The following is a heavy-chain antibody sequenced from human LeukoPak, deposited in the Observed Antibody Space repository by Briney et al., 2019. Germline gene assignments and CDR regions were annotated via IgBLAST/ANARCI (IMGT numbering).Heavy chain of an antibody. CDR2: INHSGNT. D-gene: IGHD3-9*01. CDR3: ARGPRYYDILTGFHPYYYYGMDV. V-gene: IGHV4-34*01. CDR1: GGSFSGYY. Sequence: SETLSLTCAVYGGSFSGYYWSWIRQPPGKGLEWIGEINHSGNTNYNPSLKSRVTISVDTSKNQFSLKLSSVTAADTAVYYCARGPRYYDILTGFHPYYYYGMDVWGQGTTVTVSS. J-gene: IGHJ6*02.